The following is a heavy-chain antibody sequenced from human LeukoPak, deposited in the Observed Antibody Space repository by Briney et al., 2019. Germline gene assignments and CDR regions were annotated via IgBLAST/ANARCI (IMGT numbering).Heavy chain of an antibody. Sequence: SETLSLTCTVSGGSISSYYWSWIRQPPGKGLEWIGYIYYSGSTNYNPSLKSRVTISVDTSKNQFSLKLSSVTAADTAVYYCAREYYGSGSYYEDYYYYMDVWGKGTTVTVSS. V-gene: IGHV4-59*01. CDR1: GGSISSYY. D-gene: IGHD3-10*01. CDR2: IYYSGST. J-gene: IGHJ6*03. CDR3: AREYYGSGSYYEDYYYYMDV.